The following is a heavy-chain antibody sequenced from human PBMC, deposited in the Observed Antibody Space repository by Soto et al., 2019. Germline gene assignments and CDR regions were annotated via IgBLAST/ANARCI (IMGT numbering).Heavy chain of an antibody. V-gene: IGHV3-21*01. D-gene: IGHD2-2*01. CDR3: ARDRCSSTSCYHG. CDR1: GFIFSSYS. J-gene: IGHJ4*02. Sequence: EVQLVESGGGLVKPGGSLRLSCADSGFIFSSYSMNWVRQAPGKGLEWVSSISSSSSYIYYADSVKGRFTISRDNAKNSLYPQMNSLSAEDTAVYYCARDRCSSTSCYHGWGQGTLVTVSS. CDR2: ISSSSSYI.